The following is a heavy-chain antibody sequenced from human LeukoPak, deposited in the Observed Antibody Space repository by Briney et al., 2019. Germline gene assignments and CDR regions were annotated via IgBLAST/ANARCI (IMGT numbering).Heavy chain of an antibody. Sequence: GSLRLSCAASGFTVSSNYMSWVRQAPGKGLEWVSVIYSGGSTYYADSVKGRFTISRDNSKNMLYLQMNSLRAEDTAVYYCARGYGDYEDYFDYWGQGTLVTVSS. CDR3: ARGYGDYEDYFDY. CDR1: GFTVSSNY. D-gene: IGHD4-17*01. CDR2: IYSGGST. V-gene: IGHV3-66*01. J-gene: IGHJ4*02.